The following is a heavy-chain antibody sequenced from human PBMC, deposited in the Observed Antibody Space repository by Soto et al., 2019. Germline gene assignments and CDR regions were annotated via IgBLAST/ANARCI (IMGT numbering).Heavy chain of an antibody. V-gene: IGHV5-51*01. CDR1: GYSFTSYW. CDR2: IYPGDSDT. D-gene: IGHD2-2*02. J-gene: IGHJ6*02. Sequence: PGESLKISCKGSGYSFTSYWIGWVRQMTGKGLEWMGIIYPGDSDTRYSPSFQGQVTISADKSISTAYLQWSSLKASDTAMYYCARLNRSSTSCYSVYYYYGMDVWGQGTTVTVSS. CDR3: ARLNRSSTSCYSVYYYYGMDV.